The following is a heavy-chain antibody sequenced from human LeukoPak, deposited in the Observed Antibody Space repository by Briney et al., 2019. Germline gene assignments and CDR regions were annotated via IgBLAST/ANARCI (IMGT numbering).Heavy chain of an antibody. J-gene: IGHJ6*03. CDR3: ARRHHYSYFMDV. CDR1: GYSISSGYY. Sequence: SETLSLTCSVSGYSISSGYYWGWIRQSPGKGLEWIASIFHDGTTYYSPSLKTRVTISVDTSKNQFSLRLTSVTAADTAVYYCARRHHYSYFMDVWGKGTTVTVSS. V-gene: IGHV4-38-2*02. CDR2: IFHDGTT.